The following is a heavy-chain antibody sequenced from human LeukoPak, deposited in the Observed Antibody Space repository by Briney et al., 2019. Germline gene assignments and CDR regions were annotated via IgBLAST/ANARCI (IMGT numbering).Heavy chain of an antibody. V-gene: IGHV3-53*01. CDR3: ARDERSYDGSGRLIAEYFQH. CDR2: IYSAGST. D-gene: IGHD3-22*01. Sequence: GGSLRLSCAASGFTVSDTYMSWVRQAPGKGLEWVSFIYSAGSTYYADSVKGRFTISRDNSKTTLYLQMNSLRAEDTAVYYCARDERSYDGSGRLIAEYFQHWGQGTLVTVSS. CDR1: GFTVSDTY. J-gene: IGHJ1*01.